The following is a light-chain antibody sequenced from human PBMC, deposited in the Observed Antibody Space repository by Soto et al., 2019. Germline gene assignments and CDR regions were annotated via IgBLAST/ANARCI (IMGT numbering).Light chain of an antibody. CDR2: DAS. J-gene: IGKJ4*01. V-gene: IGKV3-11*01. Sequence: EIVLTQSPATLSLSPGERATLSCRASQSVSSYLVWYQQKPGQAPRLLIYDASKRATGVPARFSGSGSGTDFSLTISSLEPEDLAYYYCQQRSNGFTFGGGTKVEI. CDR1: QSVSSY. CDR3: QQRSNGFT.